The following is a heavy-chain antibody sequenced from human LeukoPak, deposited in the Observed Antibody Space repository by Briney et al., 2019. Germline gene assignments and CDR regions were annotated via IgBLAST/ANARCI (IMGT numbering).Heavy chain of an antibody. Sequence: SVKVSCKASGGTFSSYAISWVRQAPGQGLEWMGGIIPIFGTANYAQKFQGRVTITADESTSTAYMELSSLRSEDTAVYYCARSFYYYDSSGYVDYWGQGTLVTVSS. V-gene: IGHV1-69*13. D-gene: IGHD3-22*01. J-gene: IGHJ4*02. CDR3: ARSFYYYDSSGYVDY. CDR2: IIPIFGTA. CDR1: GGTFSSYA.